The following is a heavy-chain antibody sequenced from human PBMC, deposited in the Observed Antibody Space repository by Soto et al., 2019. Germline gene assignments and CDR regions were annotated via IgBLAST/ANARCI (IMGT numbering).Heavy chain of an antibody. Sequence: GGSLRLSCAASGFTFSSYAMSWVRQAPGKGLEWVSAISGSGGSTYYADSVKGRFTISRDNSKNTLYLQMNSLRAEDTAVYYCAKPTVVAWLVHNYYYGMDVWGQGTTVTVSS. V-gene: IGHV3-23*01. CDR2: ISGSGGST. D-gene: IGHD6-19*01. CDR3: AKPTVVAWLVHNYYYGMDV. J-gene: IGHJ6*02. CDR1: GFTFSSYA.